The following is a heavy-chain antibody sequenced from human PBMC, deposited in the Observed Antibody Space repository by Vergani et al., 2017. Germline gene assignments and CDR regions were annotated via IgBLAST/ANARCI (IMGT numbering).Heavy chain of an antibody. D-gene: IGHD1-26*01. J-gene: IGHJ4*02. V-gene: IGHV1-69*13. Sequence: QVQLVQSGAEMKKPGSSVKVSCRASGGTFDSYAFLWVRQAPGQGLEWMGKYIPSSGTSDHSKKFQDRLTFNADESTTTAYLELSTLRAEDTAVYYCARDRGNSGDYNFDYWGQGTLVTVSS. CDR1: GGTFDSYA. CDR3: ARDRGNSGDYNFDY. CDR2: YIPSSGTS.